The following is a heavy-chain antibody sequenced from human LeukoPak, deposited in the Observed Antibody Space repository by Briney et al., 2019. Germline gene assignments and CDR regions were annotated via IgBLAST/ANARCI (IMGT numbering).Heavy chain of an antibody. CDR3: ARDFRDYVAY. CDR1: GFTFSSYS. V-gene: IGHV3-21*01. Sequence: PGGSLRLSCAASGFTFSSYSMNWVRQAPGKGLEWDSSISSSSSYIYYADSVKGRFTISRDNAKNSLYLQMNSLRAEDTAVYYCARDFRDYVAYWGQGTLVTVSS. J-gene: IGHJ4*02. CDR2: ISSSSSYI.